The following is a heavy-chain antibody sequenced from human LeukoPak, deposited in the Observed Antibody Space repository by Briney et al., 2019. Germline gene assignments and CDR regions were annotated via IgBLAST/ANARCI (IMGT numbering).Heavy chain of an antibody. V-gene: IGHV3-30*02. J-gene: IGHJ5*02. CDR1: GFTFSSYG. D-gene: IGHD2-2*01. Sequence: GGSLRLSCAASGFTFSSYGMHWVRQAPGKGLEWVAFIRYDGSNKYYADSVKGRFTISRDNSKNTLYLQMNSLRAEDTAVYYCAKIASKYCSSTSCLNPALDPWGQGTLVTVSS. CDR3: AKIASKYCSSTSCLNPALDP. CDR2: IRYDGSNK.